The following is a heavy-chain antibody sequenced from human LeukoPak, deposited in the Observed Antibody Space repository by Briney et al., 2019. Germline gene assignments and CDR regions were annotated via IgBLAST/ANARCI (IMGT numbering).Heavy chain of an antibody. V-gene: IGHV1-18*01. D-gene: IGHD2-21*02. CDR1: GYTFTSYG. CDR2: ISAYNGNT. J-gene: IGHJ4*02. Sequence: ASVKVSCKASGYTFTSYGISWVRQAPGQGLEWMGWISAYNGNTNYAQKLQGRVTMTTDTSTSTAYMELRSLRSDDTAVYYCASPPMGHCGGDCSPSWGQGTLVTVSS. CDR3: ASPPMGHCGGDCSPS.